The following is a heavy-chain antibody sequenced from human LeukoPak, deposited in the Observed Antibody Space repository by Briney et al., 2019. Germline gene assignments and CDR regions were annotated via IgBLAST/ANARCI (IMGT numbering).Heavy chain of an antibody. V-gene: IGHV3-30*03. CDR1: GFTFSSYG. Sequence: PGGSLRLSCAASGFTFSSYGMHWVRQAPGKGLEWVAVISYDGSNKYYADSVKGRFTISRDNSKNTLYLQMNSLRAEDTAVYYCASSTNLDYWGQGTLVTVSS. D-gene: IGHD5/OR15-5a*01. CDR2: ISYDGSNK. CDR3: ASSTNLDY. J-gene: IGHJ4*02.